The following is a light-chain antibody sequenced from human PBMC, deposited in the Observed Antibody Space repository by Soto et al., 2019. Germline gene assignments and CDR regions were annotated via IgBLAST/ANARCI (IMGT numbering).Light chain of an antibody. Sequence: SYELTQPPSVSVSPGQTARITCSGDALPKQYAYWYQQKPGQAPVLVIYKDSERPSGIPERFSGSSSGTTVTLTISGVQAEDEADYYCQSADSSGRYVFGTGTKLTVL. CDR3: QSADSSGRYV. CDR1: ALPKQY. V-gene: IGLV3-25*03. CDR2: KDS. J-gene: IGLJ1*01.